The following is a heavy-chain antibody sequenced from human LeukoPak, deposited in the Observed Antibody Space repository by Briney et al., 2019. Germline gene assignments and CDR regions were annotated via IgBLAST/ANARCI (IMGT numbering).Heavy chain of an antibody. Sequence: PSETLSLTCTVSGGSLSSGNYYWSWIRQPPGKGLEWIGYIYYSGNTYYNPSLKSRVTMSVDTSKNQFSLKLNSVTAADTAMYYCARDVSSTLILDYWGQGTLVTVSS. CDR3: ARDVSSTLILDY. J-gene: IGHJ4*02. D-gene: IGHD2-21*01. CDR1: GGSLSSGNYY. V-gene: IGHV4-30-4*08. CDR2: IYYSGNT.